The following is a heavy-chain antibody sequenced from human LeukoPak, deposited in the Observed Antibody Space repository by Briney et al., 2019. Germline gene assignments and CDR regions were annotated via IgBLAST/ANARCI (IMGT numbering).Heavy chain of an antibody. CDR1: GYTFTGYY. CDR2: INPNSGGT. D-gene: IGHD3-10*01. Sequence: ASVKVSCKASGYTFTGYYMHWVRQAPGQGLEWMGWINPNSGGTHYAQKFQGRVTMTRDTSISTAYMELSRLRSDDTAVYYCARDLVGVRGVRIYPSYYYYGMDVWGQGTTVTVSS. V-gene: IGHV1-2*02. J-gene: IGHJ6*02. CDR3: ARDLVGVRGVRIYPSYYYYGMDV.